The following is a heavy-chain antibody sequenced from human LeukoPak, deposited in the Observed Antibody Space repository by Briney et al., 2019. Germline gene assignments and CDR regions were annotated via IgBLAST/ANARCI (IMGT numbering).Heavy chain of an antibody. CDR3: ARRFLEWLSPDDYYYYYMDV. V-gene: IGHV4-38-2*01. Sequence: SETLSLTCAVSGYSISSGYYWGWIRQPPGKGLEWIGSIYHSGSTYYNPSLKSRVTISVDTSKNQFSLKLSSVTAADTAVYYCARRFLEWLSPDDYYYYYMDVWGKGTTVTVSS. J-gene: IGHJ6*03. D-gene: IGHD3-3*01. CDR1: GYSISSGYY. CDR2: IYHSGST.